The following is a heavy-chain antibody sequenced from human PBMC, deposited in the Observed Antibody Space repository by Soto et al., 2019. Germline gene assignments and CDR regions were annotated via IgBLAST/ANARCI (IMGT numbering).Heavy chain of an antibody. J-gene: IGHJ4*02. CDR2: IYGSGRGI. CDR3: AKDAVYNDGLWLMDH. CDR1: GLPHSSVA. D-gene: IGHD2-21*01. V-gene: IGHV3-23*05. Sequence: GGSLSLSCCGSGLPHSSVATMWVRHGPGRGLECVSGIYGSGRGIEYADSVKGRFTISRDNSKNTVYLQMTDLRADDTAVYYCAKDAVYNDGLWLMDHWGRGTQVTVSS.